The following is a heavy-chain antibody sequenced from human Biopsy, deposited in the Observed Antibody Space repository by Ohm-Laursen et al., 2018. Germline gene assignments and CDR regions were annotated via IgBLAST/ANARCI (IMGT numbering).Heavy chain of an antibody. V-gene: IGHV3-72*01. D-gene: IGHD2-21*01. Sequence: SLRLSCAASGFTFSDHYMDWVRQAPGKGLEWVGRIRNKANSYSVQYAASVKGRFTLSRDDSKSSVYLQMNSLKTEDTAVYYCARVPLDRAPIKDGMDVWGQGTTVTVSS. CDR1: GFTFSDHY. J-gene: IGHJ6*02. CDR2: IRNKANSYSV. CDR3: ARVPLDRAPIKDGMDV.